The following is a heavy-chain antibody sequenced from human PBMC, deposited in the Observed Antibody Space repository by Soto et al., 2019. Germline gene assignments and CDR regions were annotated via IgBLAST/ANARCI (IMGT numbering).Heavy chain of an antibody. V-gene: IGHV4-59*02. Sequence: XETLSLTCSVTGSSVSTYSWSWIRQSPGKGLEWIGYIHYSGGTNYTPSLRSRVTISVDTSKNQLSLNLTSLTAADTAVYYCARGGTSGSAVFNWFDHWGQGTLVTVSS. CDR3: ARGGTSGSAVFNWFDH. D-gene: IGHD3-10*01. CDR1: GSSVSTYS. J-gene: IGHJ5*02. CDR2: IHYSGGT.